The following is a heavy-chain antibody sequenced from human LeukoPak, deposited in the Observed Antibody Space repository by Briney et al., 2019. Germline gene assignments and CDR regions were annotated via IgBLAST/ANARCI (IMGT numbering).Heavy chain of an antibody. CDR3: ARDYSLAVVPAANSRFDP. CDR2: IYHSGSA. Sequence: PSETLSLTCTVSGYSISSGYYWGWIRQPPGKGLEWIGSIYHSGSAYYNQSLKSRVTISGDTSKNQFSVKLSSVTDADTPVYYCARDYSLAVVPAANSRFDPWGQGTLVTVSS. CDR1: GYSISSGYY. J-gene: IGHJ5*02. V-gene: IGHV4-38-2*02. D-gene: IGHD2-2*01.